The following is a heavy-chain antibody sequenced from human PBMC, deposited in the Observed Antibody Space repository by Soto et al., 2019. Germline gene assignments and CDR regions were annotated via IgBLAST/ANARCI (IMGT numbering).Heavy chain of an antibody. V-gene: IGHV4-59*01. J-gene: IGHJ3*02. D-gene: IGHD1-1*01. CDR3: ARMNQLAPKRNAFDI. CDR1: DGSINSYF. Sequence: PSETLSLTCTVSDGSINSYFWSWIRQPPGKGLEWIGYIHYSGSSNYNPSLESRVTMSVDSSKNQFSLELSSLTAADTAVYYCARMNQLAPKRNAFDIWGQGTEVTVSS. CDR2: IHYSGSS.